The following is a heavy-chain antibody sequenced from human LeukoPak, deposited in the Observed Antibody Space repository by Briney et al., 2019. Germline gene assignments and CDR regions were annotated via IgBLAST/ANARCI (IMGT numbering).Heavy chain of an antibody. V-gene: IGHV3-66*01. Sequence: PGGSLRLSCAASGFTVSSNYMSWVRQAPGKGLEWVSVIYSGGSTYYADSVKGRFTISRDNSKNTLYLQMNSLRAEDTAVYYCTRYSSDHFDYWGQGTLVTVSS. CDR2: IYSGGST. D-gene: IGHD6-19*01. CDR1: GFTVSSNY. J-gene: IGHJ4*02. CDR3: TRYSSDHFDY.